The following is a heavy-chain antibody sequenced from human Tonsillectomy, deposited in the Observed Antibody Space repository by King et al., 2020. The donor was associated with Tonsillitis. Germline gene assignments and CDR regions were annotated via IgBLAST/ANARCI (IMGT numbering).Heavy chain of an antibody. J-gene: IGHJ6*02. CDR2: IDPSDSYN. CDR1: GYSFTSYG. D-gene: IGHD6-13*01. Sequence: QLVQSGAEVKKPGESLRISCKGSGYSFTSYGISWVRQMPGKGLEWMGRIDPSDSYNNYSQSFQGHVTISADKSISTAYLQWSSLRASDTALYYCARRRLGQHTDGIDVWGQGTTVTVSS. V-gene: IGHV5-10-1*01. CDR3: ARRRLGQHTDGIDV.